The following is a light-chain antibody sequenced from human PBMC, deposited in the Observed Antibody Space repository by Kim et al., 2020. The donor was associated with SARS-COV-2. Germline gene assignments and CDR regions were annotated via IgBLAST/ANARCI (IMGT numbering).Light chain of an antibody. CDR3: QQYHNWPPLT. CDR2: SAS. J-gene: IGKJ5*01. V-gene: IGKV3-15*01. CDR1: QDVGTN. Sequence: EVVMTQSPATLSGSPGERVTLSCRASQDVGTNLAWYQQRPGQIPRLLIYSASTRATGIPARFSGSGSGTDFTLTVSGLQSEDFAVYYCQQYHNWPPLTFGQGTRLEIK.